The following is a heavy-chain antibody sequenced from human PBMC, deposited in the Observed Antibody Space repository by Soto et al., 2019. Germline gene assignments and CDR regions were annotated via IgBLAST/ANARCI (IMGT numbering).Heavy chain of an antibody. Sequence: QVQLVQSGAEVKKPGASVKVSCKVSGYTFTGYYMHWVRQAPGQGLEWMGWINPNSGGTNYAQKFQGWVTMTRDTSISTAYMELSRLRSDDTAVYYCARDRVGSYYDSSGRYYYYGMDVWGQGTTVTVSS. D-gene: IGHD3-22*01. CDR3: ARDRVGSYYDSSGRYYYYGMDV. J-gene: IGHJ6*02. CDR1: GYTFTGYY. CDR2: INPNSGGT. V-gene: IGHV1-2*04.